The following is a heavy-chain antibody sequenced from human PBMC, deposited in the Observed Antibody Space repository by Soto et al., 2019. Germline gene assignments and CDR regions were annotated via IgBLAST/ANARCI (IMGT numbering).Heavy chain of an antibody. D-gene: IGHD4-4*01. CDR2: IIPFIGTA. J-gene: IGHJ6*02. CDR3: ARVVMTTVPASYYYCMDV. CDR1: GGIFSRYV. Sequence: SVKDSRKASGGIFSRYVISWVRQAPGQGVEWMASIIPFIGTANYAHKFQGRVTITADESTSTAYMELTSLRSEDTAVYYCARVVMTTVPASYYYCMDVWGQGTPVTVSS. V-gene: IGHV1-69*11.